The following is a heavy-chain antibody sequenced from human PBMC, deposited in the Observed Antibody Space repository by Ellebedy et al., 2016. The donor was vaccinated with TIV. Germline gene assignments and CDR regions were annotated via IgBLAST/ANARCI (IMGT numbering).Heavy chain of an antibody. V-gene: IGHV3-30*12. CDR1: GFTFSNYA. CDR3: GRNSHFDWSFYIDY. CDR2: ISYDGTDK. Sequence: GGSLRLSCAASGFTFSNYAMHWVRQAPGKGLEWVALISYDGTDKHHAESVKGRFTVSRDNSKNTLYLQMNTLRGDDTAVYYCGRNSHFDWSFYIDYWGQGTLVTVSS. J-gene: IGHJ4*02. D-gene: IGHD3-9*01.